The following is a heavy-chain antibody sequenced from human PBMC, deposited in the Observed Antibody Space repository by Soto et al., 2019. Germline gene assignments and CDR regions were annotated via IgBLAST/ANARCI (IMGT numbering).Heavy chain of an antibody. V-gene: IGHV4-30-2*01. Sequence: QLQLQESGSGLVKPSQTLSLTCAVSGGSISSGGYSWSWIRQPPGKGLEWIGYIYHSASTYYNPSLKSRVTISVDRSKNQFSLKLSSVTAADTAVYSCARPQTTVTSYDYWGQGTLVTVSS. CDR3: ARPQTTVTSYDY. D-gene: IGHD4-17*01. CDR2: IYHSAST. CDR1: GGSISSGGYS. J-gene: IGHJ4*02.